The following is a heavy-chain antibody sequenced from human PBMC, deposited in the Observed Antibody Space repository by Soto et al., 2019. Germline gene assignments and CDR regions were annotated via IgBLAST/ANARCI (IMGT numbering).Heavy chain of an antibody. J-gene: IGHJ4*02. CDR1: GGSISSNDYY. CDR2: IYYSGST. D-gene: IGHD2-15*01. CDR3: AREVAASRRSAY. V-gene: IGHV4-30-4*01. Sequence: SETLSLTCTVSGGSISSNDYYWSWIRQPPGKGLEWIGYIYYSGSTDYSPSLKSRVTMSIDASKNQFSLRLSSVTAADTAVYYCAREVAASRRSAYWGQGTLVTVSS.